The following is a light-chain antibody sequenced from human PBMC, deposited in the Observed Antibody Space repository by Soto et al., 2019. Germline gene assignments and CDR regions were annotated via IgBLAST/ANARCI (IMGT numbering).Light chain of an antibody. CDR3: QQYNSYSQT. CDR1: QSISSW. J-gene: IGKJ1*01. V-gene: IGKV1-5*01. Sequence: DIQMTQAPSTLSASVGERVTITCRASQSISSWLAWYQQKPGKAPKLLIYDASSLESGVPSRFSGSGSGTEFTLTISCLQPDDFATYYCQQYNSYSQTFGQGTKVDIK. CDR2: DAS.